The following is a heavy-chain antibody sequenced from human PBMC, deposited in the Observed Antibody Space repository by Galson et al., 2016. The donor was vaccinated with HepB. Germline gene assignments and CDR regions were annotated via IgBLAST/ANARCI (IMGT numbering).Heavy chain of an antibody. CDR2: ITSTSYAI. CDR3: AIWEWGLPPC. J-gene: IGHJ4*02. Sequence: SLRLSCAATGFTFSTQSMNWVRQAPGKGLEWVASITSTSYAISYADSVRGRFTNSRDNSKNTLYLQMSSLRAEDTAVYYCAIWEWGLPPCWGQGTLVTVSS. D-gene: IGHD1-26*01. V-gene: IGHV3-21*04. CDR1: GFTFSTQS.